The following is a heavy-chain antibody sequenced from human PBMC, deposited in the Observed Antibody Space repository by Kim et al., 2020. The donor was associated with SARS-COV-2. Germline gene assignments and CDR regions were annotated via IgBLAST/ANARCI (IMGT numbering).Heavy chain of an antibody. CDR1: GGSISSSSYY. D-gene: IGHD3-10*01. Sequence: SETLSLTCTVSGGSISSSSYYWGWIRQPPGKGLEWIGSIYYSGSTYYNPSLKSRVTISVDTSKNQFSLKLSSVTAADTAVYYCASRAWFGGGVYWFDPWGQGTLVTVSS. CDR2: IYYSGST. V-gene: IGHV4-39*01. CDR3: ASRAWFGGGVYWFDP. J-gene: IGHJ5*02.